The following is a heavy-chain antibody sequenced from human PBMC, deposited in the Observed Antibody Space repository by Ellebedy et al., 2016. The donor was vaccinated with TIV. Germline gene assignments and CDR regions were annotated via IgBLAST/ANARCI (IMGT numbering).Heavy chain of an antibody. Sequence: ASVKVSXXASGYTFTGYYMHWVRQAPGQGLEWMGWISAYNGNTNYAQKLQGRVTMTTDTSTSTAYMELRSLRSDDTAVYYCARDGVGYDGWRAFDIWGQGTMVTVSS. V-gene: IGHV1-18*04. D-gene: IGHD5-12*01. CDR3: ARDGVGYDGWRAFDI. CDR1: GYTFTGYY. CDR2: ISAYNGNT. J-gene: IGHJ3*02.